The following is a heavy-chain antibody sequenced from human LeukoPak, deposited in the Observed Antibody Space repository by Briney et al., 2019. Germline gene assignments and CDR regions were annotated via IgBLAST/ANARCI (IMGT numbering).Heavy chain of an antibody. J-gene: IGHJ4*02. CDR2: INPNSGGT. CDR1: GXTXXGYY. V-gene: IGHV1-2*02. Sequence: ASVKVSXKAXGXTXXGYYMXWVRQAPGQGLEWMGWINPNSGGTNYAQKFQGRVTMTRDTSISTAYMELSRLRSDDTAVYYCARGWSYYGSGSYYIDPHFDYWGQGTLVTVSS. CDR3: ARGWSYYGSGSYYIDPHFDY. D-gene: IGHD3-10*01.